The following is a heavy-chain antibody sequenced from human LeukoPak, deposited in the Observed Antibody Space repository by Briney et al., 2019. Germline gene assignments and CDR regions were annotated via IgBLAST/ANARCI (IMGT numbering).Heavy chain of an antibody. CDR3: AKGVSKNP. CDR1: GFTFSSYG. Sequence: PGGSLRLSCAASGFTFSSYGMHWVRQAPGKGLEWVAVISYDVGKKYYADSVKGRFTISRDNSKNTLYLQMNSLRAEDTAVYYCAKGVSKNPWGQGTLVTVSS. CDR2: ISYDVGKK. J-gene: IGHJ5*02. V-gene: IGHV3-30*18.